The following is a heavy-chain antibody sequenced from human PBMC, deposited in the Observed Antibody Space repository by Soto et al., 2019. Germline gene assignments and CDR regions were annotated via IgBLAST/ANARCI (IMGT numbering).Heavy chain of an antibody. CDR2: IYYSGST. V-gene: IGHV4-31*03. D-gene: IGHD2-15*01. J-gene: IGHJ4*02. CDR1: GGSISSGGYY. CDR3: AREGYCSGGSCSGRFFTY. Sequence: QVQLQESGPGLVKPSQTLSLTCTVSGGSISSGGYYWSWIRQHPGKGLEWIGYIYYSGSTYYNPSLKSRVTISVDTSNNQFSLKMSSVTAAHTAVYYCAREGYCSGGSCSGRFFTYCGQGALVTVSS.